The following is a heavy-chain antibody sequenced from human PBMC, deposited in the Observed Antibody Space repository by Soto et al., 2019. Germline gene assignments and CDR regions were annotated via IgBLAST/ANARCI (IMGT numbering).Heavy chain of an antibody. D-gene: IGHD6-19*01. J-gene: IGHJ4*02. CDR2: ISSSGSTI. CDR3: ARYSSGWLFDY. Sequence: GGSLRLSCAASGFTFSSYEMNWVRQAPGKGLEWVSYISSSGSTIYYADSVKGRFTISRDNAKNSLYLQMNSLRAEDTAVYYCARYSSGWLFDYWGQGTLVTVSS. V-gene: IGHV3-48*03. CDR1: GFTFSSYE.